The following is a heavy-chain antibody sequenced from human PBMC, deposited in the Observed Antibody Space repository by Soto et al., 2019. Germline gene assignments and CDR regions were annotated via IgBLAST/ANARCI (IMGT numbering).Heavy chain of an antibody. CDR3: GAQAYVAKGYNFET. V-gene: IGHV4-39*02. D-gene: IGHD1-1*01. CDR2: IYYIGNT. Sequence: QLQLQESGPGLVKASETLSLTCAVSGASISSSSSYWGWIRQPPGKGLEWIGNIYYIGNTYYNPSLKSRVAISIDSSKTRFSLKLNSVTTADTAVYYCGAQAYVAKGYNFETWGQGTLVTVSS. CDR1: GASISSSSSY. J-gene: IGHJ4*02.